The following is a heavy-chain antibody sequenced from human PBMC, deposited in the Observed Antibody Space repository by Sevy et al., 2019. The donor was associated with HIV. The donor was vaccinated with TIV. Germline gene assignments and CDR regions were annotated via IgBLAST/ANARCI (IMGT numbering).Heavy chain of an antibody. Sequence: ASVKVSCKASGYTFTSYGISWVRQAPGQGLEWMGWISAYNGNTNYAQKLQGRVTMTTDTSTSTAYMELMSLRSDDTAVYSCARDRPLVVVPAATPERCFDYWGQGTLVTVSS. D-gene: IGHD2-2*01. CDR2: ISAYNGNT. CDR3: ARDRPLVVVPAATPERCFDY. V-gene: IGHV1-18*01. CDR1: GYTFTSYG. J-gene: IGHJ4*02.